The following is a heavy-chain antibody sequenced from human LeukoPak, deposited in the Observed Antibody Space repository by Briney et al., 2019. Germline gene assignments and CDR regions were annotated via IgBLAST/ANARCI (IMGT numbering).Heavy chain of an antibody. D-gene: IGHD6-19*01. J-gene: IGHJ4*03. CDR2: ISSRGYN. Sequence: SETLSLTCTVSGGSISSYYWSWIRHPPAKGLEWIGRISSRGYNYYNPPRTSRVAMSVDTSKNQFYLKLNAVTAADTAVYDCVRTMTREWGGWYDNDYWGRGTMVTVSS. CDR1: GGSISSYY. V-gene: IGHV4-4*07. CDR3: VRTMTREWGGWYDNDY.